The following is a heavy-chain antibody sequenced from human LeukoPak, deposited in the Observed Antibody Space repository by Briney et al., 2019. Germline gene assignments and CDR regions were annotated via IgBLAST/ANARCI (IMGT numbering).Heavy chain of an antibody. J-gene: IGHJ4*02. Sequence: ASVKVSCKASGYTFTGYYMHWVRQAPGQRLEWMGWINPNSGGTNYAQKFQGRVTMTRDTSISTAYMELSRLRSDDTAVYYCARARDYVWGSYRKGYFDYWGQGTLVTVSS. CDR1: GYTFTGYY. V-gene: IGHV1-2*02. D-gene: IGHD3-16*02. CDR2: INPNSGGT. CDR3: ARARDYVWGSYRKGYFDY.